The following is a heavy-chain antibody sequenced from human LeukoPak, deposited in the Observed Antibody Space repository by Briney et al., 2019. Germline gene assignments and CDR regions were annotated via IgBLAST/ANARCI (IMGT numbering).Heavy chain of an antibody. CDR1: GYSISSGYY. CDR2: IYHSGST. V-gene: IGHV4-38-2*01. J-gene: IGHJ4*02. D-gene: IGHD3-22*01. CDR3: ARFSSSGQFSDY. Sequence: PSETLSLTXAVSGYSISSGYYWGWIRQPPGKGLEWIGSIYHSGSTYYNPSLKSRVTISVDTSKNQFSLKLSSVTAADTAVYYCARFSSSGQFSDYWGQGTLVTVSS.